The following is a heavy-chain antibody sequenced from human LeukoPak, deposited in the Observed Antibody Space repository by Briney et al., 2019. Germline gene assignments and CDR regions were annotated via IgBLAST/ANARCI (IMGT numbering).Heavy chain of an antibody. D-gene: IGHD6-19*01. Sequence: GGSLRLSCAASGFTFSRYSMNWVRQAPGKGLVWVSRINSDGSSTSYADSVKGRFTISRDNAKNSLYLQMNSLRAEDTAVYYCARYRIAVAGTLGDFDYWGQGTLVTVSS. CDR1: GFTFSRYS. V-gene: IGHV3-74*01. J-gene: IGHJ4*02. CDR2: INSDGSST. CDR3: ARYRIAVAGTLGDFDY.